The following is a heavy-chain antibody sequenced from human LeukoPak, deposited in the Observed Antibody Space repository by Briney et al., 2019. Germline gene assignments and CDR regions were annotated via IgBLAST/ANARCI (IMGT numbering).Heavy chain of an antibody. J-gene: IGHJ4*02. CDR3: AKHGEAYGDSRTDY. D-gene: IGHD4-17*01. CDR1: GFTFSSYA. Sequence: PGGSLRLSCAASGFTFSSYAMSWVRQAPGKGLEWVSAISGSGGSTYNADSVKGRFTISRDNSKNTLYLQMNSLRAEDTAVYYRAKHGEAYGDSRTDYWGQGTLVTVSS. V-gene: IGHV3-23*01. CDR2: ISGSGGST.